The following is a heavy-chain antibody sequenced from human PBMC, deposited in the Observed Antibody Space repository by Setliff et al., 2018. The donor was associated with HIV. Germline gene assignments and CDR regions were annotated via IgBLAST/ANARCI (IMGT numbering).Heavy chain of an antibody. CDR3: AHFTHFRDVYFDS. D-gene: IGHD2-21*01. CDR2: IYWDDDV. CDR1: GDSINSDRWW. Sequence: QTLSLTCAVSGDSINSDRWWSWVRQPPGEGLEWLALIYWDDDVRYSPPLKNRLSISKDNSKNQVVLAMSNMDPVDTATYFCAHFTHFRDVYFDSWGPGILVTVSS. V-gene: IGHV2-5*08. J-gene: IGHJ4*01.